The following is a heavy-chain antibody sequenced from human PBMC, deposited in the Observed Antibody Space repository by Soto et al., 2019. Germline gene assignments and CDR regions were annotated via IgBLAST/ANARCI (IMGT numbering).Heavy chain of an antibody. D-gene: IGHD3-9*01. CDR2: IYYSGST. J-gene: IGHJ3*02. V-gene: IGHV4-30-4*01. Sequence: SETLSLTCTVSGGSISSGDYYWSWIRQPPGKGLEWIGYIYYSGSTYYNPSLKSRVTISVDTSKNQFSLKLSSVTAADTAVYYCARAKPYFVILSGYYPYAFSIWGQGTMVTVSS. CDR3: ARAKPYFVILSGYYPYAFSI. CDR1: GGSISSGDYY.